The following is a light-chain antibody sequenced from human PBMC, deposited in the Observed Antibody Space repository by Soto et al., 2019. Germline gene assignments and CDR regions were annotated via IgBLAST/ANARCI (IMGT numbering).Light chain of an antibody. J-gene: IGLJ1*01. CDR2: RNN. V-gene: IGLV1-47*01. Sequence: QSVLTQPPSASGTPVQRVTISCSGSSSITDSYVYWYQQPPGTAPKLLIYRNNQRPSGVPDRFSGSKSGTSASLAISGLRSEDEADYFCAAWDDSLNTYVFATGTKVTVL. CDR1: SSITDSY. CDR3: AAWDDSLNTYV.